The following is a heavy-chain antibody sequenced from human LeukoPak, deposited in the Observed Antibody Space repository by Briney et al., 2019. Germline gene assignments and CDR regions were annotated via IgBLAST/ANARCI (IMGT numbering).Heavy chain of an antibody. CDR2: ISGSGGST. J-gene: IGHJ6*02. V-gene: IGHV3-23*01. Sequence: PGGSLRLSCAASGFTFSSYAMSWVRQAPGKGLEWASAISGSGGSTYYADSVKGRLTISRDNSKNTLYLQMNSLRAEDTAVYYCAKEVLLWFGELSKSYGMDVWGQGTTVTVSS. CDR3: AKEVLLWFGELSKSYGMDV. CDR1: GFTFSSYA. D-gene: IGHD3-10*01.